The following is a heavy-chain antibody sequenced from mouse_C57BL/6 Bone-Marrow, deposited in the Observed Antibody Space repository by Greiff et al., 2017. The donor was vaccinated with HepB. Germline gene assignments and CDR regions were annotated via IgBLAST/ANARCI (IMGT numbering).Heavy chain of an antibody. Sequence: QVQLQQSGAELVMPGASVKLSCKASGYTFTSSWMHWVKQRPGQGLEWIGEIDPSDSYTNYNQKFKGKSTLTVDKSSSTAYMQLSSLTSEDSAVYYCARETSYYFDYWGQGTTLTVSS. CDR2: IDPSDSYT. CDR1: GYTFTSSW. J-gene: IGHJ2*01. V-gene: IGHV1-69*01. CDR3: ARETSYYFDY.